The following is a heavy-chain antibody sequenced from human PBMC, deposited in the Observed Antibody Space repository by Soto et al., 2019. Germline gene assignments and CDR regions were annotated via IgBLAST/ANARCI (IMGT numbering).Heavy chain of an antibody. Sequence: QVQLVESGGGVVQPGRSLRLSCAASGFTFSSYAMHWVRQAPGKGLEWVAVISYDGSNKYYADPVKGRFTISRDNSKKSLNLQMNSLRAEDTAVYSCARGAVRPITIFAGVPPLNTTYYGRDFWGQGTTVTVSS. D-gene: IGHD3-3*01. V-gene: IGHV3-30-3*01. J-gene: IGHJ6*02. CDR3: ARGAVRPITIFAGVPPLNTTYYGRDF. CDR2: ISYDGSNK. CDR1: GFTFSSYA.